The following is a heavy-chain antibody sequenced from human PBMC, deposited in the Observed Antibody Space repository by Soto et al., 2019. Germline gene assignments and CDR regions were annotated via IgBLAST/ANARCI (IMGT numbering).Heavy chain of an antibody. CDR2: IIPIIGII. V-gene: IGHV1-69*08. CDR3: AGDPDSHYNDSHASSYP. CDR1: GGTFSTYT. Sequence: QVQLVQSGAEVKQPGSSVKVSCKASGGTFSTYTITWVRQAPGQGLEWMGRIIPIIGIIHYAQKFQGRVTSSADKFTGTAYMELTGLRSDDTAVYYCAGDPDSHYNDSHASSYPWGQGTLVTVSS. J-gene: IGHJ5*02. D-gene: IGHD4-4*01.